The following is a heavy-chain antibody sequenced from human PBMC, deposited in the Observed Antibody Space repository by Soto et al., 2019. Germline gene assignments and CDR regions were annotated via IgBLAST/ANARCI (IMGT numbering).Heavy chain of an antibody. Sequence: SLRLSCAASGFTFDDYAMHWVRQAPGKGLEWVSGISWNSGSIGYADSVKGRFTISRDNAKNSLYLQMNSLRAEDTALYYCAKEKVVAAIITGEFDYWGQGTLVTVSS. CDR1: GFTFDDYA. D-gene: IGHD2-15*01. CDR3: AKEKVVAAIITGEFDY. J-gene: IGHJ4*02. CDR2: ISWNSGSI. V-gene: IGHV3-9*01.